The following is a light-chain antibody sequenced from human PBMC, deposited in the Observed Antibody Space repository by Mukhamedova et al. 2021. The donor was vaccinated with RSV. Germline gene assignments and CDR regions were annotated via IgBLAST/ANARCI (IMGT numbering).Light chain of an antibody. Sequence: QQKPGQAPRLLMYGASSRATGIPDRFSASGSGTDFTLTIRRLDPEDFAVYYCHQYATSPQTFVQGTKVEIK. CDR2: GAS. V-gene: IGKV3-20*01. J-gene: IGKJ1*01. CDR3: HQYATSPQT.